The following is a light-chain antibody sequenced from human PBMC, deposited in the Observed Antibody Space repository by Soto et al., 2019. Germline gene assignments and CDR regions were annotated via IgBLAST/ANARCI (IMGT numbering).Light chain of an antibody. V-gene: IGKV1-39*01. CDR3: QQSYSTPPMYT. CDR2: AAS. J-gene: IGKJ2*01. CDR1: QSISSY. Sequence: DIQMTQSPSSLSASVGDRFTITCRASQSISSYLNWYQQKPGKAPKLLIYAASSLQSGVPSRFSGSGSGTDFTLTISSLQPEDFATYHCQQSYSTPPMYTFGQGTKLEIK.